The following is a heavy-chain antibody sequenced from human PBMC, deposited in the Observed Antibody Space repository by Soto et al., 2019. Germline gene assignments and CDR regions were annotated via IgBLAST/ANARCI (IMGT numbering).Heavy chain of an antibody. CDR3: ARDMLIVDYYDSSGYYSSYYFDY. D-gene: IGHD3-22*01. V-gene: IGHV1-18*01. CDR2: ISAYNGNT. Sequence: QVQLVQSGAEVKKPGASVKVSCKASGYTFTSYGISWVRQAPGQGLEWMGWISAYNGNTNYAQKLQGRVTMTTDTSTRTAYMELRSLRSEDTAVYYCARDMLIVDYYDSSGYYSSYYFDYWGQGTLVTVSS. CDR1: GYTFTSYG. J-gene: IGHJ4*02.